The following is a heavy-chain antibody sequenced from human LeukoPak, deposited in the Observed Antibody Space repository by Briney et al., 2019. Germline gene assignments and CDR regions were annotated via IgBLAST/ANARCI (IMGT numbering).Heavy chain of an antibody. V-gene: IGHV4-59*01. CDR1: GGSISSYY. CDR3: ARARSWSYYYYYMDV. J-gene: IGHJ6*03. Sequence: SETLSLTCTVSGGSISSYYWSWIRQPPGKGLEWIGYIYYSGSTNYNPSLKSRVTISVDTSKNQFSLKLSSVTAPDTAVYYCARARSWSYYYYYMDVWGKGTTVTISS. CDR2: IYYSGST. D-gene: IGHD6-13*01.